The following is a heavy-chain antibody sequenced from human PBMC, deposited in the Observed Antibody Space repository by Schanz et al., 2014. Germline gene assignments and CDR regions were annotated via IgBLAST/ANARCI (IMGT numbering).Heavy chain of an antibody. D-gene: IGHD6-19*01. CDR3: AKDHPSSGWPAFDV. Sequence: EVKLLESGGHLVQPGGSLRLSCSASGFTFSTYAMSWVRQAPGRGLEWVSGITRQGTTYYADFVKGRFSISRDLSSNTLYLQMNSLRADDSAIYYCAKDHPSSGWPAFDVWGQGTQVTVSS. V-gene: IGHV3-23*01. CDR2: ITRQGTT. CDR1: GFTFSTYA. J-gene: IGHJ4*02.